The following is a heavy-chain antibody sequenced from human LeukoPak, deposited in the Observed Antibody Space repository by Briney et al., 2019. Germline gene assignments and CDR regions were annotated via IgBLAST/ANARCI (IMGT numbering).Heavy chain of an antibody. CDR2: ISYDGSNK. D-gene: IGHD3-22*01. CDR1: GFTFSSYA. CDR3: ARDVKSSGYYLELQHANYYGTDV. V-gene: IGHV3-30-3*01. J-gene: IGHJ6*02. Sequence: PGGSLRLSCAASGFTFSSYAMHWVRQAPGKGLEWVAVISYDGSNKYYADSVKGRFTISRDNSKNTLYLQMNSLRAEDTAVYYCARDVKSSGYYLELQHANYYGTDVWGQGTTVTVSS.